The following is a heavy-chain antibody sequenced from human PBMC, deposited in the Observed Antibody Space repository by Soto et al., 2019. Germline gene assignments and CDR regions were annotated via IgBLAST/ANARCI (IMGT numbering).Heavy chain of an antibody. J-gene: IGHJ4*02. Sequence: SETLSLTCAVYGGSFSGYYWTWVRQPPGRGLEWIGQIYPTGRTNYNPSLKGRVTISIDTSRNQFSLKLTSMTAADTAVYFCARGLDTTMATRFDFWGQGNLVTVSS. V-gene: IGHV4-34*01. CDR1: GGSFSGYY. CDR3: ARGLDTTMATRFDF. CDR2: IYPTGRT. D-gene: IGHD5-18*01.